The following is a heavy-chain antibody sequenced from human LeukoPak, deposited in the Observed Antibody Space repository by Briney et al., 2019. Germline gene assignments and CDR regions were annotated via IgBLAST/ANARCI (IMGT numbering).Heavy chain of an antibody. D-gene: IGHD6-19*01. CDR3: ARDSGSGWSSEDY. CDR2: INPNSGGT. CDR1: GYTFTGYY. J-gene: IGHJ4*02. V-gene: IGHV1-2*02. Sequence: ASVKVSCKASGYTFTGYYMHWVRQAPGQGLEWMGWINPNSGGTNYAQKFQGRVTMTRDTSISTAYMELSRLRSDDTAVYYCARDSGSGWSSEDYWGQGTLVTVSS.